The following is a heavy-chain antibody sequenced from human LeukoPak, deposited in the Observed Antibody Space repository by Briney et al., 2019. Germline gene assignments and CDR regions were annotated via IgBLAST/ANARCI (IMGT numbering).Heavy chain of an antibody. J-gene: IGHJ4*02. CDR3: TTVATGNYGADY. CDR2: IKNRGSGETT. Sequence: KPGGSLTLSCAASGFDAGFTFSNVWFSWVRQAPGKGLEWVGRIKNRGSGETTDDAAPGRGRFSISRDDSQNTVFFNIRGLKAGYTGVYYCTTVATGNYGADYWGQGTLVTVSS. V-gene: IGHV3-15*01. D-gene: IGHD1-7*01. CDR1: GFDAGFTFSNVW.